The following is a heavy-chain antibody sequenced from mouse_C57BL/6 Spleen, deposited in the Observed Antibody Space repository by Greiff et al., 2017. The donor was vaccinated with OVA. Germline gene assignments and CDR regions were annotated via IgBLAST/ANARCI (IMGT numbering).Heavy chain of an antibody. J-gene: IGHJ4*01. CDR3: TSSLYDYYAMDY. CDR1: GFTFSDAW. Sequence: EVKVEESGGGLVQPGGSMKLSCAASGFTFSDAWMDWVRQSPEQGLEWVAEIRNKANNHATYYAESVKGRFTISRDDSKSSVYLQMNSLRAEDTGIYYCTSSLYDYYAMDYWGQGTSVTVSS. CDR2: IRNKANNHAT. D-gene: IGHD2-12*01. V-gene: IGHV6-6*01.